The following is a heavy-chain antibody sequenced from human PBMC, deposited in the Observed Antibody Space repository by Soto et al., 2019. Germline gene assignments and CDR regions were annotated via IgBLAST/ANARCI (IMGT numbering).Heavy chain of an antibody. D-gene: IGHD1-26*01. J-gene: IGHJ4*02. CDR3: AKGQNSGTYRFYFDY. CDR1: GITLSSYA. Sequence: PVGSLRLSCAASGITLSSYAMSWVRQAPGKGPEWVSGISASGGSTSYADSVKGRFTISRDNSKNTLYLQMNSLRADDTAVYHCAKGQNSGTYRFYFDYWGQGALVTVSS. V-gene: IGHV3-23*01. CDR2: ISASGGST.